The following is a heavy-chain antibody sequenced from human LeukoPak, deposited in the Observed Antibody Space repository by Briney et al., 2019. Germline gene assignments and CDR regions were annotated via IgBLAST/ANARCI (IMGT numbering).Heavy chain of an antibody. D-gene: IGHD1-26*01. J-gene: IGHJ3*01. CDR1: GGSISSSNW. V-gene: IGHV4-4*02. Sequence: PSGTLSLTCAVSGGSISSSNWWSWVRQPPGKGLEWIGEIYHSGSTNYNPSLKSRVTISVDKSKNQFSLKLSSVTAADMAVYFCARQFLVGSTFHAFDLWGQGTRVTVSS. CDR3: ARQFLVGSTFHAFDL. CDR2: IYHSGST.